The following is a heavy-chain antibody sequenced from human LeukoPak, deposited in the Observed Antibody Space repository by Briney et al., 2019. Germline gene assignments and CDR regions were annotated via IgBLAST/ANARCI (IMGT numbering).Heavy chain of an antibody. Sequence: SETLSLTCTVSGGSISSYYWSWIRQPPGKGLEWIGYIYYSGSTNYNPSLKSRVTISVDTSKNQFSLKLSSVTAADTAVYYCARETSSGYPDYWGQGTLVTVSS. CDR3: ARETSSGYPDY. V-gene: IGHV4-59*01. J-gene: IGHJ4*02. CDR2: IYYSGST. CDR1: GGSISSYY. D-gene: IGHD6-19*01.